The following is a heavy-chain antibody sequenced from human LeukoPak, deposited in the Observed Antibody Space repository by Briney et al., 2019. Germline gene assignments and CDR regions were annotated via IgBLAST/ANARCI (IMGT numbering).Heavy chain of an antibody. J-gene: IGHJ4*02. CDR3: ARDLGVGATNSLDY. CDR2: ISAYNGNT. D-gene: IGHD1-26*01. Sequence: ASVKVSCKASGYTFTSYGISWVRQAPGQGLEWMGWISAYNGNTNYAQKLQGRVTMTTDTSTSTAYMELRSLRSDDTAVYCCARDLGVGATNSLDYWGQGTLVTVSS. CDR1: GYTFTSYG. V-gene: IGHV1-18*01.